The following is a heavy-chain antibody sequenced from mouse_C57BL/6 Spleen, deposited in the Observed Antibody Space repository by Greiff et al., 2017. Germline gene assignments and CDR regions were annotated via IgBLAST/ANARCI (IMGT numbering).Heavy chain of an antibody. CDR3: AGVNYYGSSPCDY. Sequence: EVKLVESGGGLVQPGGSLQLSCAASGFTFSDYYMYWVRQTPEKRLAWVAYISNGGGGTYYTDTVKGRFTLSRANAKNTLYLQMSRLKSEETAMYYCAGVNYYGSSPCDYWGQGTTLTGSS. V-gene: IGHV5-12*01. D-gene: IGHD1-1*01. CDR2: ISNGGGGT. CDR1: GFTFSDYY. J-gene: IGHJ2*01.